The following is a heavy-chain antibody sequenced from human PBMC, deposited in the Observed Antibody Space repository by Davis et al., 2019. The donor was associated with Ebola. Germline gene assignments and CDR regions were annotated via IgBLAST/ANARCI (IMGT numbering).Heavy chain of an antibody. CDR2: INHSGST. V-gene: IGHV4-34*01. J-gene: IGHJ4*02. CDR1: GFTFSSYA. CDR3: ARGGY. Sequence: GSLKISCAASGFTFSSYAMSWIRQPPGKGLDWIGEINHSGSTNYNPSLKSRVTISVDTSKNQFSLKLSSVTAADTAVYYCARGGYWGQGTLVTVSS.